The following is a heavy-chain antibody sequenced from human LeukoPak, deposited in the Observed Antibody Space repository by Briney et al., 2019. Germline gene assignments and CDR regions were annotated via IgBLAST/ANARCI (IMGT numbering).Heavy chain of an antibody. D-gene: IGHD2-15*01. CDR2: IGGSDDTT. CDR3: AKGLVVNDNYFDN. Sequence: GGSLRLSCAASGFTVSSNYMSWVRQVPGKGLEWVSSIGGSDDTTYYADSVKGRFTISSDFSTNTVSLQMNSLRAEDTAVYFCAKGLVVNDNYFDNWGQGTLVTVSS. J-gene: IGHJ4*02. CDR1: GFTVSSNY. V-gene: IGHV3-23*01.